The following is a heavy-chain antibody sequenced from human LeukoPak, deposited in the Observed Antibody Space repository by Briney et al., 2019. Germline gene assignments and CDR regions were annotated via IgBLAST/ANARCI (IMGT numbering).Heavy chain of an antibody. V-gene: IGHV3-15*01. CDR2: IKSKTDGGTT. D-gene: IGHD3-10*01. CDR3: TTDDIMVRETLHDY. CDR1: GFTFSNAW. J-gene: IGHJ4*02. Sequence: PGGSLRLSCAASGFTFSNAWMSWVRQAPGKGLEWVGRIKSKTDGGTTDYAAPVKGRFTISRDDSKNTLYLQMNSLKTEDTAVYYCTTDDIMVRETLHDYWGQGTLVTVSS.